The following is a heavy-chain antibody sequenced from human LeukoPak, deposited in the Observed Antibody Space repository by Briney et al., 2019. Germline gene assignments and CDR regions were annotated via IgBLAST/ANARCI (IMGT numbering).Heavy chain of an antibody. V-gene: IGHV3-30-3*01. J-gene: IGHJ4*02. CDR2: ISSDGSDK. CDR1: GFTFSRFP. Sequence: GGSLRLSCAASGFTFSRFPMHWVRQAPGKGLEWVALISSDGSDKKYADSVKGRFTISRDTSKNTLFLQMNSLRAEDTAIYYCVKDKGFYTPGLHFEYWGQGTLVTVSS. D-gene: IGHD2-15*01. CDR3: VKDKGFYTPGLHFEY.